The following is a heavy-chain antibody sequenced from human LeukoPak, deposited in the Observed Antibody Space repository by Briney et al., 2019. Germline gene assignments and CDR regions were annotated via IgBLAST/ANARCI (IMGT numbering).Heavy chain of an antibody. CDR3: ARDPVWRTHDSSGGDI. J-gene: IGHJ3*02. CDR2: ISYDGSNK. D-gene: IGHD3-22*01. Sequence: GRSLRLSRAASGFTFSSYAMHWVRQAPGKGLEWVAVISYDGSNKYYADSVKGRFTISRDNSKNTLYLQMNSLRAEDTAVYYCARDPVWRTHDSSGGDIWGQGTMVTVSS. CDR1: GFTFSSYA. V-gene: IGHV3-30*04.